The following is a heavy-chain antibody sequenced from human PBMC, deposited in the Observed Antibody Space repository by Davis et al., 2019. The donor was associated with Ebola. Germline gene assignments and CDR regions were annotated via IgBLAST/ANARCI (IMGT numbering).Heavy chain of an antibody. D-gene: IGHD4-17*01. Sequence: GGSLRLSCAASGFTFTDYYMGWTRQAPGKGLEWVSQISVSKDTIYYADPVKGRFSISRDNARDSLFLQMNSLRVEDTAVYYCAKDPLAYAPGYWYGMDVWGQGTTVTVSS. CDR3: AKDPLAYAPGYWYGMDV. CDR2: ISVSKDTI. V-gene: IGHV3-11*01. CDR1: GFTFTDYY. J-gene: IGHJ6*01.